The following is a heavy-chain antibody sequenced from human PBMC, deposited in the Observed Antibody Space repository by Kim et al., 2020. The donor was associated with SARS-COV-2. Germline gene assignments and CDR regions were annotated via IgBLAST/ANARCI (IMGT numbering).Heavy chain of an antibody. CDR2: INCSGGGT. CDR1: GYTFTSHY. D-gene: IGHD1-20*01. V-gene: IGHV1-46*01. CDR3: AREWRGMAAQYYFDY. Sequence: ASVKVSCEASGYTFTSHYIHWVRRAPGQGLEWMGIINCSGGGTTYAQKFQGRVTMTRDTATSTAHMELSSLRSDDTAVYYCAREWRGMAAQYYFDYWGQGTLVTVSS. J-gene: IGHJ4*02.